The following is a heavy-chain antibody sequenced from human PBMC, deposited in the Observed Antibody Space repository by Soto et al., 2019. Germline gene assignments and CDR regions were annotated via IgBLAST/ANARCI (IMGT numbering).Heavy chain of an antibody. V-gene: IGHV3-30-3*01. CDR3: AGDFVIWATTDAFDI. D-gene: IGHD5-12*01. Sequence: GGSLRLSCAASGFTFSSYAMRWVRQAPGKGLEWVAAISYDGSNKYYADSVKGRFTISRDNSKNTLYLQMNSLRAEDTAVYYCAGDFVIWATTDAFDIWGQGTMVTVSS. J-gene: IGHJ3*02. CDR2: ISYDGSNK. CDR1: GFTFSSYA.